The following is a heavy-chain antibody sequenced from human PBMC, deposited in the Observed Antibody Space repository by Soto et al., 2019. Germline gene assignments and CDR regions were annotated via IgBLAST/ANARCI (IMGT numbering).Heavy chain of an antibody. V-gene: IGHV2-5*02. D-gene: IGHD3-22*01. Sequence: QITLKESGPTLVKPTQTLTLTCTFSGFSLSTSGVGVGWIRQPPGKALEWLALIYWDDDKRYSPSLKSRLTNTNDTSNNQVVLKMTNMDPVDTATYYCAHSSTMIGMDAFDIWGQGTMVTVSS. CDR1: GFSLSTSGVG. CDR2: IYWDDDK. J-gene: IGHJ3*02. CDR3: AHSSTMIGMDAFDI.